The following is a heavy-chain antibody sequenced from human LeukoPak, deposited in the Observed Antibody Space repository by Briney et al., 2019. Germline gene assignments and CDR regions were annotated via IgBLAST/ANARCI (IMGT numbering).Heavy chain of an antibody. CDR3: ARVFWEQQLRWFDP. CDR1: GDSVSSKSAA. D-gene: IGHD6-13*01. Sequence: SQTLSLTCGISGDSVSSKSAAWNWIRQSPSRGLEWLGRTYYRSRWYNDYAESVESRITINADTSKNEFSLHLNSVTPEDTAVYFCARVFWEQQLRWFDPWGQGTLVTVSS. V-gene: IGHV6-1*01. J-gene: IGHJ5*02. CDR2: TYYRSRWYN.